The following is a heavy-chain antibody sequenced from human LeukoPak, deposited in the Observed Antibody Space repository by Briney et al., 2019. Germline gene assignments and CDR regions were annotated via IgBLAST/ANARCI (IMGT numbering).Heavy chain of an antibody. Sequence: GGSLRLSCAASGFTFSSYEMNWVRQAPGKGLEWISYISNSASGIYYADPVKGRFTISRDNAKNSLYLQINSLRAEDTAVYYCARGYCSSSTCYGDHFDYWGQGTLVTVSS. V-gene: IGHV3-48*03. CDR2: ISNSASGI. D-gene: IGHD2-2*01. CDR1: GFTFSSYE. J-gene: IGHJ4*02. CDR3: ARGYCSSSTCYGDHFDY.